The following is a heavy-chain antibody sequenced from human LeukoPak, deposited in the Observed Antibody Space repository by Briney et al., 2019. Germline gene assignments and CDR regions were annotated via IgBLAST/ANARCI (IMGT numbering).Heavy chain of an antibody. V-gene: IGHV4-4*07. Sequence: SETLSLTCTVSGDSISGYYWNWIRQPAGKGLEWIGRVHTSGITNYNPSLKSRVTMSVDTSKNQFSLKLNSVTAADTAVYFCARRKGGELDAFDIWGQGTLVTVSS. J-gene: IGHJ4*02. CDR1: GDSISGYY. CDR2: VHTSGIT. CDR3: ARRKGGELDAFDI. D-gene: IGHD1-7*01.